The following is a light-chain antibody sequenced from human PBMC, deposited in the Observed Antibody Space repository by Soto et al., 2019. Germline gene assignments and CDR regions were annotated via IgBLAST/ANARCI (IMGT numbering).Light chain of an antibody. J-gene: IGLJ3*02. V-gene: IGLV2-11*01. CDR1: SSDVGGYNY. CDR2: DVS. Sequence: QSVLTQPRSVSGSPGQSVTISCTGTSSDVGGYNYVSWYQQHPGKAPKLMIYDVSKRPSGVPDRFSGSMSGNTASLTISGLQAEDEADYYCCSYAGSYSWVFGGGTKLTVL. CDR3: CSYAGSYSWV.